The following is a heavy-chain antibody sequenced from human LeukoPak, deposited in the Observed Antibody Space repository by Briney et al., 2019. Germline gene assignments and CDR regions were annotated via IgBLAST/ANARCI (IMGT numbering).Heavy chain of an antibody. CDR3: AKTVDDIWGSYRHSDF. D-gene: IGHD3-16*02. CDR2: ISGSGDRT. V-gene: IGHV3-23*01. CDR1: GFTFNSYA. J-gene: IGHJ4*02. Sequence: GGSLRLSCAASGFTFNSYAMNWVRQAPGKGLDWVSGISGSGDRTYYADSVKGRFSISRDNSKNTLYLQTNSLRAEDTAAYYCAKTVDDIWGSYRHSDFWGQGTLVTVSS.